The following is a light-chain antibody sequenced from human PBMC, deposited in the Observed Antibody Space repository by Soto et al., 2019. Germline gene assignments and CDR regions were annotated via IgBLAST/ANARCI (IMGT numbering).Light chain of an antibody. J-gene: IGKJ1*01. CDR1: QSINSW. CDR2: DAS. V-gene: IGKV1-5*01. Sequence: DIQMTQFPSTLSASVGDRVTLTCRASQSINSWLAWYQQKPGKAPKLLIYDASSLESGVPSRFSGSGSGTEFTLTISSLQPDDFATYYCQQYNSYSRTFGQGTKV. CDR3: QQYNSYSRT.